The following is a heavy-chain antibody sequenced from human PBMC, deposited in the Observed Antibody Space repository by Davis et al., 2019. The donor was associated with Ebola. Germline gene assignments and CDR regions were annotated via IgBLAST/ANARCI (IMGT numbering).Heavy chain of an antibody. CDR1: GGSFSGYS. D-gene: IGHD1-1*01. Sequence: LSLTCAVYGGSFSGYSWTWIRQAPGKGLEWVSYISSRGTNIYYADSVKGRFTISRDIAKNSLYLQMNSLRDEDTAVYYCARGSENWNYVDYWGQGTLVTVSS. CDR2: ISSRGTNI. V-gene: IGHV3-11*04. J-gene: IGHJ4*02. CDR3: ARGSENWNYVDY.